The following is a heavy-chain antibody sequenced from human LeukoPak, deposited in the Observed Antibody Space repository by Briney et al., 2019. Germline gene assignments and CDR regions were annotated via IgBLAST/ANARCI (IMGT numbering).Heavy chain of an antibody. D-gene: IGHD3-22*01. Sequence: GGSLRLSRAASGFTFSSYAMRWVRQAPGKGLEWFSAISGSGGSTYYTDSVKGRFTISRDNSKNTLYLQMNSLRAEDTAVYYCAKSRGYYYDSSNYPNWFDPWGQGTLVTVSS. CDR2: ISGSGGST. CDR1: GFTFSSYA. V-gene: IGHV3-23*01. CDR3: AKSRGYYYDSSNYPNWFDP. J-gene: IGHJ5*02.